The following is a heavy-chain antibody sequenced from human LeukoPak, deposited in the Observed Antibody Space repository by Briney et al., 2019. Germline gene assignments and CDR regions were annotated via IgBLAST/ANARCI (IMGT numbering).Heavy chain of an antibody. J-gene: IGHJ4*02. V-gene: IGHV3-23*01. D-gene: IGHD3/OR15-3a*01. CDR2: ISGSGGST. CDR1: GFTFSNYA. CDR3: AKSLQSAWTHFDY. Sequence: GGSLRLSCAASGFTFSNYAMNWVRQAPGKGLEWVSAISGSGGSTYYADSVKGRFTISRDNSKNTLYLQMNSLRAEDTAVYYCAKSLQSAWTHFDYWGQGTQVTVSS.